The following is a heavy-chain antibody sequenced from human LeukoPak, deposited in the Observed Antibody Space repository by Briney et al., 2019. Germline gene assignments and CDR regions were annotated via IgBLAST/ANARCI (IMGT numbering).Heavy chain of an antibody. D-gene: IGHD1-1*01. J-gene: IGHJ4*02. CDR2: ITSRSTYT. V-gene: IGHV3-21*04. CDR1: GFAFDTYA. CDR3: AKDPTRQCDYFDY. Sequence: PGGSLRLSCVASGFAFDTYAMTWVRQVPGRGLEWISSITSRSTYTYYADSVKGRFTISRDNAKNSLYLQMDSLRAEDTAVYYCAKDPTRQCDYFDYWGQGTLVTVSS.